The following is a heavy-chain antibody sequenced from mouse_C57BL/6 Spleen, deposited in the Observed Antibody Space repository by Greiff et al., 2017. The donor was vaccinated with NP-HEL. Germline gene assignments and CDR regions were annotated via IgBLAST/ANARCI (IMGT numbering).Heavy chain of an antibody. V-gene: IGHV1-55*01. Sequence: VQLQQPGAELVKPGASVKMSCKASGYTFTSYWITWVKQRPGQGLEWIGDIYPGSGSTNYNEQFKSKATLTVDTSSSTAYMKLSSLTSEDSAVYYCARGYYSNLYYFDYWGQGTTLTVSS. CDR1: GYTFTSYW. J-gene: IGHJ2*01. CDR3: ARGYYSNLYYFDY. D-gene: IGHD2-5*01. CDR2: IYPGSGST.